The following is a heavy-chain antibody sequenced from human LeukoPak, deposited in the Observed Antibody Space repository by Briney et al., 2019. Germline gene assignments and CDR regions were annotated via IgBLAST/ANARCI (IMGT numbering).Heavy chain of an antibody. J-gene: IGHJ4*02. D-gene: IGHD3-10*01. Sequence: GGSLRLSCAASGFTFSNYAMGWARQAPGKGLEWVSGISAGGESTYYADSVKGRFTISRDNSKNTLYLQMISLRAEDTAVYYCVKVYGSGSYYFPDYWGQGTLVTVSS. CDR3: VKVYGSGSYYFPDY. V-gene: IGHV3-23*01. CDR1: GFTFSNYA. CDR2: ISAGGEST.